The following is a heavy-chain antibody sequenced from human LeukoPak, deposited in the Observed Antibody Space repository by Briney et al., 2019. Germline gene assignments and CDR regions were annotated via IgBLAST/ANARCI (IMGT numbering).Heavy chain of an antibody. CDR3: ARTKPYYYYMDV. Sequence: SETLSLTCTVSGGSISSSSYYWGWIRQPSGKGLEWIGSIYYSGSTYYNPSLKSRVTISVDTSKNQFSLKLSSVTAADTAVYYCARTKPYYYYMDVWGKGTTVTVSS. J-gene: IGHJ6*03. CDR1: GGSISSSSYY. V-gene: IGHV4-39*01. CDR2: IYYSGST.